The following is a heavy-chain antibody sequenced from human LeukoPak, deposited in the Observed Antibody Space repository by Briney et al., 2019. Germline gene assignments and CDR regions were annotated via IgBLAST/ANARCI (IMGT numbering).Heavy chain of an antibody. CDR2: ISSSGAGT. V-gene: IGHV3-23*01. Sequence: GGSLRLSCAASGFTFSTHVMGGGRQAPGKGLEWVSGISSSGAGTFYADSVKGRFTISRDNSRTTLCLQMHSLRAEDTAVYYCAKRAPGTTVTRDYFDYWGQGTLVTVSS. CDR1: GFTFSTHV. J-gene: IGHJ4*02. D-gene: IGHD4-17*01. CDR3: AKRAPGTTVTRDYFDY.